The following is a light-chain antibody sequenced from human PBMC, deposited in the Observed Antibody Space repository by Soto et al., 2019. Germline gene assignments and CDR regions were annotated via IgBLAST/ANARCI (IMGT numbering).Light chain of an antibody. V-gene: IGKV3-20*01. CDR3: QQYGSSRT. CDR2: GAS. J-gene: IGKJ1*01. Sequence: EIVLTQSPGTLSLSPGERATLSCRASQSVSSSDLAWYQQRPGQAPRVLIYGASSRATGIPDRFSGSGSGTDFTLTISRLEPEDFAVYYCQQYGSSRTFGQWTKVDIK. CDR1: QSVSSSD.